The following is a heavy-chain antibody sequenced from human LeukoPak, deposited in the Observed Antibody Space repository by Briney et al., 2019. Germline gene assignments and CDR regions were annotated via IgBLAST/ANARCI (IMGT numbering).Heavy chain of an antibody. CDR2: IYHSGST. D-gene: IGHD1-26*01. Sequence: PSETLSLTCTVSGGSISSGGYYWSWIRQPPGKGLEWIGYIYHSGSTYYNPSLKSRVTISVDRSKNQFSLKLSSVTAADTAVYYCAGVEWELYYYYYGMDVWGQGTTVTVSS. V-gene: IGHV4-30-2*01. CDR1: GGSISSGGYY. J-gene: IGHJ6*02. CDR3: AGVEWELYYYYYGMDV.